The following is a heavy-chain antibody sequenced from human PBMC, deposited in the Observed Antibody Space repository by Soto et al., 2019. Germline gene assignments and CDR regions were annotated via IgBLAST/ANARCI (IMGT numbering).Heavy chain of an antibody. CDR2: VSQSGST. V-gene: IGHV4-34*01. CDR1: GGSLSGYY. Sequence: SETLSLTCAVYGGSLSGYYWSWLRQPPGKGLEWIGEVSQSGSTNYHPSLKSRVTISVDTSNNQFSLNLTSVTATDTAVYFCARIPPGPRYFHHWGPGTLVTVSS. J-gene: IGHJ1*01. CDR3: ARIPPGPRYFHH.